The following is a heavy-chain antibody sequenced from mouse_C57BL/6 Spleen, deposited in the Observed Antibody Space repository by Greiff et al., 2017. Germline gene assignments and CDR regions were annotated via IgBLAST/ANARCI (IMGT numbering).Heavy chain of an antibody. D-gene: IGHD3-3*01. J-gene: IGHJ4*01. CDR2: ISSGGDYI. CDR3: TRDLPLWTGYAMDY. Sequence: EVMLVESGEGLVKPGGSLKLSCAASGFTFSSYAMSWVRQTPEKRLEWVAYISSGGDYIYYADTVKGRFTISRDNARNTLYLQMSSLKSEDTAMYYCTRDLPLWTGYAMDYWGQGTSVTVSS. V-gene: IGHV5-9-1*02. CDR1: GFTFSSYA.